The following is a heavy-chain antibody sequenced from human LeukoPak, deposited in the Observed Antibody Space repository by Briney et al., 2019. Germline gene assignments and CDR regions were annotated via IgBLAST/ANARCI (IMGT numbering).Heavy chain of an antibody. CDR2: ISSSGSTI. Sequence: GGSLRLSCAASGFTFSDYYMSWIRQAPGKGLEWVSYISSSGSTIYYADSVKGRFTISRDNSKSTVYLQMNSLRAEDTAVYYCAKWGPGYYYYIDVWGKGTTVTVSS. CDR3: AKWGPGYYYYIDV. CDR1: GFTFSDYY. D-gene: IGHD2-8*01. J-gene: IGHJ6*03. V-gene: IGHV3-11*01.